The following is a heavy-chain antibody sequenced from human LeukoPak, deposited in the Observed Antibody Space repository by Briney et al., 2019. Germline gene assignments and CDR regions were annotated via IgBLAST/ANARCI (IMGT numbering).Heavy chain of an antibody. CDR2: IYYSGST. CDR1: GGSISSYY. J-gene: IGHJ4*02. CDR3: ARAVGDYGDYYFDY. D-gene: IGHD4-17*01. V-gene: IGHV4-59*01. Sequence: SETLSLTCTVSGGSISSYYWSWIRQPPGKGLEWIGYIYYSGSTNYNPSLKSRVTISVDTSKNQFSLKLSSVTAADTAVYYCARAVGDYGDYYFDYWGQGTLVSVSS.